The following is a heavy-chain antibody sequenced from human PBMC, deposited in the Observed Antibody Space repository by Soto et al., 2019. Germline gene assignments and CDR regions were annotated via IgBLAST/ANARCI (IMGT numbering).Heavy chain of an antibody. CDR2: VNPKSGNT. J-gene: IGHJ4*02. CDR3: TKKGSGNCYYFDY. Sequence: SXKVSFKTAGYSXSSYDSTWVRQAPGQGLEWRGWVNPKSGNTGYAKKLQVRLPITRNTSIGTAYMELRSRRSEYTDVYYCTKKGSGNCYYFDYWGQGSLVTVSS. V-gene: IGHV1-8*01. D-gene: IGHD1-1*01. CDR1: GYSXSSYD.